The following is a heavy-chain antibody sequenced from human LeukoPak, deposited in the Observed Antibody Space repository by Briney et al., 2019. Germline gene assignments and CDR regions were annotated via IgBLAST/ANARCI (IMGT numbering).Heavy chain of an antibody. CDR3: ARELTPYYYMDV. D-gene: IGHD2-15*01. CDR2: ITSAGST. J-gene: IGHJ6*03. Sequence: GGSLRLSCAASGFTFSDFYVTWIRQAPGKGLEWISYITSAGSTYYAGSVKGRFTISRDNAKTSLFLQMNSLRAEDTAVYYCARELTPYYYMDVWGKGTTVTIS. CDR1: GFTFSDFY. V-gene: IGHV3-11*01.